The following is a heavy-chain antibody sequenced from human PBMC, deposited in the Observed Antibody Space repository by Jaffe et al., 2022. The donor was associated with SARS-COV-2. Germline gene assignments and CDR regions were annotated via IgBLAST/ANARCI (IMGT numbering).Heavy chain of an antibody. CDR1: GGSFSGYY. J-gene: IGHJ4*02. CDR2: INHSGST. CDR3: ARERVREYDY. D-gene: IGHD3-10*01. Sequence: QVQLQQWGAGLLKPSETLSLTCAVYGGSFSGYYWSWIRQPPGKGLEWIGEINHSGSTNYNPSLKSRVTISVDTSKNQFSLKLSSVTAADTAVYYCARERVREYDYWGQGTLVTVSS. V-gene: IGHV4-34*01.